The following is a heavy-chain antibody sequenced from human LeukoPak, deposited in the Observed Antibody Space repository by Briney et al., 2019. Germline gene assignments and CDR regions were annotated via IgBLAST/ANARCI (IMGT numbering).Heavy chain of an antibody. J-gene: IGHJ4*02. CDR2: LYTSGSM. V-gene: IGHV4-4*08. Sequence: PSETLSLTCTVSGGSISSYYWSWIRQPPGKGLEWIGHLYTSGSMSYNPSLKSRVTISVDTSKNQFSLKLTSVTAADTAVYYCTKGRGIWGQGTLVTVSS. D-gene: IGHD3-10*01. CDR1: GGSISSYY. CDR3: TKGRGI.